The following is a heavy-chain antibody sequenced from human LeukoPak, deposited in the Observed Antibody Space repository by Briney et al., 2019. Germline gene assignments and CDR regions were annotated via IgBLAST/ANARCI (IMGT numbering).Heavy chain of an antibody. CDR2: IIPIFGTA. V-gene: IGHV1-69*05. J-gene: IGHJ5*02. Sequence: SVKVSCKASGGTFSSYAISWVRQAPGQGLEWMGGIIPIFGTANYAQKFQGRVTITTDESTSTAYMELSSLGSEDTAVYYCARGTAAGTVPNWFDPWGQGTLVTVSS. CDR1: GGTFSSYA. CDR3: ARGTAAGTVPNWFDP. D-gene: IGHD6-13*01.